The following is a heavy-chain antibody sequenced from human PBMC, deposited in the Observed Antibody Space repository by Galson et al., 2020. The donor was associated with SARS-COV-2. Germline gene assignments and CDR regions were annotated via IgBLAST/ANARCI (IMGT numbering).Heavy chain of an antibody. CDR3: ARGGPFGSGSYDSPTYFYYGMDV. CDR2: ISYDGSRK. J-gene: IGHJ6*02. V-gene: IGHV3-30-3*01. D-gene: IGHD3-10*01. Sequence: GGSLRLSCAASGFSFSDYAMHWVRQAPGKGLEWVAFISYDGSRKNYADSVKGRLTISRDNSKNTLYLQMNSLRAEDTAVYYCARGGPFGSGSYDSPTYFYYGMDVWGQGTTVTVSS. CDR1: GFSFSDYA.